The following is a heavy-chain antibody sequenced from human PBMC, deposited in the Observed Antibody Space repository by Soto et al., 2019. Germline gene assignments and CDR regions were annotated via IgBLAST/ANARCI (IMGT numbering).Heavy chain of an antibody. CDR3: GGALWFGELPLDY. CDR2: ISYDGSKK. CDR1: GFTFSSYG. J-gene: IGHJ4*02. D-gene: IGHD3-10*01. Sequence: QVQLVESGGGVVQPGRSLRLSCAASGFTFSSYGMHWVRQAPGKGLEWVAVISYDGSKKYYADSVKGRFTISRDNSKNTLYLQMNSLRAEDTAVYYCGGALWFGELPLDYWGQGTLVTVSS. V-gene: IGHV3-30*03.